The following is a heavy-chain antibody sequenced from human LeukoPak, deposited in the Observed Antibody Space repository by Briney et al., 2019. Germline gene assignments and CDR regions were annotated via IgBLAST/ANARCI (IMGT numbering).Heavy chain of an antibody. CDR3: AREAMFTSFDY. CDR1: GFTFRFYG. V-gene: IGHV3-23*01. J-gene: IGHJ4*02. Sequence: GGSLRLSCAASGFTFRFYGMSWVRQVPGKGLEWVSTISGSGLTTYYADSVKGRVTISRDNSRNMVFLQMNSLRAEDTAVYYCAREAMFTSFDYWGQGTLVTVSS. CDR2: ISGSGLTT. D-gene: IGHD3-16*01.